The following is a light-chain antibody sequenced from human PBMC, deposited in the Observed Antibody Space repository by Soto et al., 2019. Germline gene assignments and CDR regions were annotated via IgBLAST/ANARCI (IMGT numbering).Light chain of an antibody. CDR3: SSYASSNTLV. V-gene: IGLV2-14*01. Sequence: QSALTQPASVSGSPGQSITVSCTGTSSDVGGYNYVSWYQQHPGKAPKLMIYEVSNRPSGVSNRFSGSKSGNTASLTISGLQVEDEATYFCSSYASSNTLVFGGGTKLTVL. J-gene: IGLJ3*02. CDR1: SSDVGGYNY. CDR2: EVS.